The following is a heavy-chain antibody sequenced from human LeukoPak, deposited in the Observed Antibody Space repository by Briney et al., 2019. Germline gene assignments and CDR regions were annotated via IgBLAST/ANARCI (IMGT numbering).Heavy chain of an antibody. CDR2: ISGSGGST. CDR3: AKPYSSGWGYFDY. CDR1: GFTFSSYA. J-gene: IGHJ4*02. D-gene: IGHD6-19*01. Sequence: GGSLRLSCAASGFTFSSYAMSWVRQAPGKGLEWVSAISGSGGSTYYADSVKGRFTISRDNSKNTLYLQMNSLRAEDMAVYYCAKPYSSGWGYFDYWGQGTLVTVSS. V-gene: IGHV3-23*01.